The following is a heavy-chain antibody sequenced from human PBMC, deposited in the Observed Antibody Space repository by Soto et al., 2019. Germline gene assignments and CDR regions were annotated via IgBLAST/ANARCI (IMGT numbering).Heavy chain of an antibody. CDR2: TSAHNGNT. J-gene: IGHJ6*02. D-gene: IGHD4-4*01. Sequence: QVQLVQSGAEVKKPGASVKVSCKTSGYTFTTYGISWVRQAPGQGLEWMGWTSAHNGNTNYAQILQGRVTMTTDTPTSTTDMELRSLRSDDTAVYYCARDLDSNSFYYYGMDVWGQGTTVTVSS. V-gene: IGHV1-18*01. CDR1: GYTFTTYG. CDR3: ARDLDSNSFYYYGMDV.